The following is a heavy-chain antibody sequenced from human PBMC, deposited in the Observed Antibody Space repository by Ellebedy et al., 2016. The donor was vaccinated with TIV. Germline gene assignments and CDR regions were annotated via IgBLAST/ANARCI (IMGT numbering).Heavy chain of an antibody. D-gene: IGHD5-24*01. CDR1: DDSISSPY. CDR2: ILNDGST. CDR3: VKMAEMSSYFSFHL. Sequence: MPSETLSLTCTVSDDSISSPYCSWIRQPPGKGLEGIGYILNDGSTRYNPSLKSRVTISVDTSKKLFSLKLNSVTAADTAVYYCVKMAEMSSYFSFHLWGRGTLVTVSS. V-gene: IGHV4-59*03. J-gene: IGHJ2*01.